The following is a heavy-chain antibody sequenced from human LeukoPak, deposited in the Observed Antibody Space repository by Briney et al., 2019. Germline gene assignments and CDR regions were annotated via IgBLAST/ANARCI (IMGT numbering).Heavy chain of an antibody. D-gene: IGHD6-19*01. CDR1: GFTSDDYA. CDR3: AKAGRSSGWYIGTNYFDY. V-gene: IGHV3-9*02. J-gene: IGHJ4*02. CDR2: ISWNSGSI. Sequence: PGGSLRLSCAASGFTSDDYAMHWVRQAPGKGLEWVSGISWNSGSIGYADSVKGRFTISRDNAKNSLYLQMNSLRAEDTALYYCAKAGRSSGWYIGTNYFDYWGQGTLVTVSS.